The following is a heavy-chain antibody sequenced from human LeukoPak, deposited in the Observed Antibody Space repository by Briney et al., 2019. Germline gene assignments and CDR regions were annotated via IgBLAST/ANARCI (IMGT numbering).Heavy chain of an antibody. D-gene: IGHD2-15*01. CDR1: GGSINTYF. V-gene: IGHV4-4*08. Sequence: SETLSLTCTVSGGSINTYFWSWIRQPPGKGLEWIGGLYSSGNTYYNPSLKSRLIISVDTSKNQFSLKMSSVTAADTAVYYCARGRARVDYFDYWGQGTLVTVSS. J-gene: IGHJ4*02. CDR2: LYSSGNT. CDR3: ARGRARVDYFDY.